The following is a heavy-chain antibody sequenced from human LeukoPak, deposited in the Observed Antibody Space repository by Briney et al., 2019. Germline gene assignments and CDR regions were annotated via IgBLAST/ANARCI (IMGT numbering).Heavy chain of an antibody. D-gene: IGHD3-9*01. CDR1: GGTLSSYA. Sequence: SVNVSCTPSGGTLSSYAIRRVRQAPGQGREWVGGNFPIFGSANYAQKFQGKVTIHEDRSPSKAHMRLSSLRSEDPAVYYCARERSPPAAVILLGWFVPWGQGALVTVSS. J-gene: IGHJ5*02. V-gene: IGHV1-69*06. CDR3: ARERSPPAAVILLGWFVP. CDR2: NFPIFGSA.